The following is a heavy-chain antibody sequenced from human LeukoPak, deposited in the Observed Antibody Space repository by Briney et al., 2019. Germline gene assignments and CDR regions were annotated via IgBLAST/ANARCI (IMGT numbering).Heavy chain of an antibody. D-gene: IGHD3-10*01. CDR1: GFTFSSYW. CDR2: IKQDGSEK. CDR3: ARDFRAITMVRGVIPEY. J-gene: IGHJ4*02. V-gene: IGHV3-7*01. Sequence: GGSLRLSCAASGFTFSSYWMSWVRQAPGKGLEWVANIKQDGSEKYYVDSVKGRFTISRDNAKNSLYLQMNSLRAEDTAVYYCARDFRAITMVRGVIPEYWGQGTLVTVSS.